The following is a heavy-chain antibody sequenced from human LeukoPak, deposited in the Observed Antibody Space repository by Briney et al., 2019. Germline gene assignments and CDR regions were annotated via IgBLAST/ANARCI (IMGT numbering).Heavy chain of an antibody. CDR1: EGTFSSYA. J-gene: IGHJ4*02. V-gene: IGHV1-69*05. CDR3: ARADYDSSGYYYEGHFDY. Sequence: GASVKVSCKASEGTFSSYAISWVRQAPGQGPEWMGRIIPIFGTANYAQKFQGRVTITTDESTSTAYMELSSLRSEDTAVYYCARADYDSSGYYYEGHFDYWGQGTLVTVSS. D-gene: IGHD3-22*01. CDR2: IIPIFGTA.